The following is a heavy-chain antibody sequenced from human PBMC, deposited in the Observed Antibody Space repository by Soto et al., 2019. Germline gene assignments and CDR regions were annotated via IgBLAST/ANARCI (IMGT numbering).Heavy chain of an antibody. CDR2: MYYSGST. CDR1: GGSINSGGYY. J-gene: IGHJ4*02. D-gene: IGHD6-13*01. CDR3: ARGYRQSGYSSSWVFDY. V-gene: IGHV4-31*03. Sequence: QVQLRESGPGLVKPSQTLSLTCTVSGGSINSGGYYWNWIRQHPGKGLEWIGYMYYSGSTYYNPFLGSRVIRSADTSENHFSLKLRSVTAADTAVYFCARGYRQSGYSSSWVFDYWGQGTLVNVSS.